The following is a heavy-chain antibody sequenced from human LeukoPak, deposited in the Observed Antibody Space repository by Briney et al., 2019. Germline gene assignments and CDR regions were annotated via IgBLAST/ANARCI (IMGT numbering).Heavy chain of an antibody. Sequence: SVKVSCKASGGTFSSYAISWVRQAPGQGLEWMGGIIPIFGTANYAQKFQGRVTITTDESTSTAYMELSSLRSEDTAVYYCARVTGTTADAFDILGQGTMVTVSS. V-gene: IGHV1-69*05. J-gene: IGHJ3*02. D-gene: IGHD1-7*01. CDR1: GGTFSSYA. CDR2: IIPIFGTA. CDR3: ARVTGTTADAFDI.